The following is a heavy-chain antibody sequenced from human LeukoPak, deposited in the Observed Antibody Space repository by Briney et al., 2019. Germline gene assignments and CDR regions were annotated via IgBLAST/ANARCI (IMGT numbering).Heavy chain of an antibody. Sequence: SVKVSCKASGGTFSSYAISWVRQAPGQGLEWMGGIIPIFGTANYAQKFQGRVTITADESTSTAYMELSSLRSEDTAVYYCAIRGYSYGYDYYFDYWGQGTLVAVSS. D-gene: IGHD5-18*01. CDR3: AIRGYSYGYDYYFDY. CDR1: GGTFSSYA. CDR2: IIPIFGTA. J-gene: IGHJ4*02. V-gene: IGHV1-69*13.